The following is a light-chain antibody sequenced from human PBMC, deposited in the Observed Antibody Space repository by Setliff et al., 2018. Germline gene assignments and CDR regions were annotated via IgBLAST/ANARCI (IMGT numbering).Light chain of an antibody. CDR3: SSYTSTTTDV. CDR2: DVT. J-gene: IGLJ1*01. V-gene: IGLV2-14*01. Sequence: PASVSGSPGQSITISCTGTSVDVGSYNYVSWYQQHPGKAPKLMIYDVTKRPSGVSNRFSGSKSGHTASLTISGLQAEDEADYYCSSYTSTTTDVFGTGTKGTVL. CDR1: SVDVGSYNY.